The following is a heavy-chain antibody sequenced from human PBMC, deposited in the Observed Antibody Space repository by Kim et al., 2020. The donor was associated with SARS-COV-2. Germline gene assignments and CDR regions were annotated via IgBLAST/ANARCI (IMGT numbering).Heavy chain of an antibody. CDR3: AAGDGYSYGIDY. D-gene: IGHD5-18*01. Sequence: SVKVSCETSRGYFGKSAVHWLRQARGQRPEWIGWIVVDSGKTKYAQKFQERVIITRDMSTRTAYMEMSSLRFEDTAVYYCAAGDGYSYGIDYWGRGTLVTVSS. CDR2: IVVDSGKT. V-gene: IGHV1-58*01. CDR1: RGYFGKSA. J-gene: IGHJ4*02.